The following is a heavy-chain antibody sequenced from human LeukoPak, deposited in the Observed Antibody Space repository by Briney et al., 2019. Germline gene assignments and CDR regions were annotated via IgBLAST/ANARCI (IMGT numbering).Heavy chain of an antibody. Sequence: SQTLSLTCTVSGGSISSGGYYWSWIRQHPGKGLEWIGYIYYSGGTYYNPSLKSRVTISVDTSKNQFSLKLSSVTAADTAVYYCARATFTMIVVVQGAFDIWGQGTMVTVSS. J-gene: IGHJ3*02. D-gene: IGHD3-22*01. CDR3: ARATFTMIVVVQGAFDI. CDR2: IYYSGGT. CDR1: GGSISSGGYY. V-gene: IGHV4-31*03.